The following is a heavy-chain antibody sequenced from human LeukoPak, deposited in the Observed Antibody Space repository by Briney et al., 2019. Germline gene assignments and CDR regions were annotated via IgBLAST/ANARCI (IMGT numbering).Heavy chain of an antibody. CDR3: ARRIPVAGLYYFDF. V-gene: IGHV5-51*01. CDR1: GYRFTSHW. D-gene: IGHD6-19*01. J-gene: IGHJ4*02. CDR2: IYPGDSDT. Sequence: GESPKISCKGSGYRFTSHWIGWVRQMPGKGLEWMGIIYPGDSDTRYSPSFQGQVTISADKSISTASLQWSSLKASDTAIYYCARRIPVAGLYYFDFWGQGTLVTVSS.